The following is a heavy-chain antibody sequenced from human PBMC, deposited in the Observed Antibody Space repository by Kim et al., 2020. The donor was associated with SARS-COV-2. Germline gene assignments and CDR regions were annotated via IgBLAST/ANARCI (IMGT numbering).Heavy chain of an antibody. V-gene: IGHV3-23*01. CDR1: RFTFSSYA. Sequence: GGSLRLSCAASRFTFSSYAMSWVRQAPGKGLEWVSGISGSGGSTYYADSVKGRFTISRDNSKNTLYLQMNSLRAEDTAVYYCAKGSSWYSSSWYSGWFDPWGQGTLVTVSS. CDR3: AKGSSWYSSSWYSGWFDP. D-gene: IGHD6-13*01. J-gene: IGHJ5*02. CDR2: ISGSGGST.